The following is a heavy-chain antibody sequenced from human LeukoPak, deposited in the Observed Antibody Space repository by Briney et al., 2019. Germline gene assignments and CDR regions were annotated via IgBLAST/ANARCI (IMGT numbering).Heavy chain of an antibody. CDR3: AKALLGYCSGGSCSLFDY. CDR2: ISGSGGST. V-gene: IGHV3-23*01. Sequence: PGGSLRLSCAAAGFAFSSYAMSWVRQAPGKGLEWVSAISGSGGSTYYADSVKGRFTISRDNSKNTLYLQMNSLRAEDTPVYYCAKALLGYCSGGSCSLFDYWGQGTLVTVSS. J-gene: IGHJ4*02. D-gene: IGHD2-15*01. CDR1: GFAFSSYA.